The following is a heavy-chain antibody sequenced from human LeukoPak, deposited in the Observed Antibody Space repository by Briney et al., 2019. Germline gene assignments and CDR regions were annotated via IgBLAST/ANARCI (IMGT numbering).Heavy chain of an antibody. CDR1: GFTFSSYS. CDR3: AREAVGYCSSTSCYY. D-gene: IGHD2-2*01. V-gene: IGHV3-21*05. Sequence: GGSLRLSCAASGFTFSSYSMNWVRQAPGKGLEWVSYISSSSSYIYYADSVKGRFTISRDNAKNSLYLQMNSLRAEDTAVYYCAREAVGYCSSTSCYYWGQGTLVTVSS. J-gene: IGHJ4*02. CDR2: ISSSSSYI.